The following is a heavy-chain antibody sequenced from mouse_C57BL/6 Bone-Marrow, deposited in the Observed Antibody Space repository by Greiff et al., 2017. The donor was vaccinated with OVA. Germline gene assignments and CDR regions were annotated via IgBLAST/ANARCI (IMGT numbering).Heavy chain of an antibody. CDR3: ARESCYSNYPLWYFDV. Sequence: KPVSSDGVLVQPGSSMKLSCTASGFTFSDYYMAWVRQVPEKGLEWVANINYDGSSTYYLDSLKSRFIISRDNAKNILYLQMSSLKSEDTATYYCARESCYSNYPLWYFDVWGTGTTVTVSS. J-gene: IGHJ1*03. D-gene: IGHD2-5*01. V-gene: IGHV5-16*01. CDR2: INYDGSST. CDR1: GFTFSDYY.